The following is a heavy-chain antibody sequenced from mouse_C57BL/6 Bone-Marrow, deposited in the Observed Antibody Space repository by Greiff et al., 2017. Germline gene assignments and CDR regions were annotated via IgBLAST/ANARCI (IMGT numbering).Heavy chain of an antibody. CDR3: AKVVYEYDGGYAMDY. J-gene: IGHJ4*01. Sequence: VQLQQSGPGLVQPSQSLSITCTVSGFSLTSYGVHWVRQSPGKGLEWLGVIWRGGSTAYNAAFMSRLSITKDNSKSQVFFKMNSLQADDTAIYYCAKVVYEYDGGYAMDYWGQGTSVTVSS. CDR1: GFSLTSYG. D-gene: IGHD2-4*01. CDR2: IWRGGST. V-gene: IGHV2-5*01.